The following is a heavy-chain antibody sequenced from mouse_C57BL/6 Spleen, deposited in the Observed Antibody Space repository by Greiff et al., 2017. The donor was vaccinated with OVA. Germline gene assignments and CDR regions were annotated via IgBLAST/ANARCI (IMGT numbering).Heavy chain of an antibody. CDR1: GYTFTSYW. CDR3: ARGNSYDGCYAWFAY. D-gene: IGHD2-3*01. CDR2: IYPSDSET. Sequence: QVQLQQPGAELVRPGSSVKLSCKASGYTFTSYWMDWVKQRPGQGLEWIGTIYPSDSETHYNQKFKDKATLTVDKSSSTAYMQLSSLTSEDSAVDYCARGNSYDGCYAWFAYWGQGTLVTVSA. J-gene: IGHJ3*01. V-gene: IGHV1-61*01.